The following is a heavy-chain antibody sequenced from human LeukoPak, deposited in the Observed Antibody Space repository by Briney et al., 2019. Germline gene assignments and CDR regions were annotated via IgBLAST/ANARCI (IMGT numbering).Heavy chain of an antibody. CDR3: ARTGPYSSGWYVPAEYFQH. CDR2: IYWDDDK. CDR1: GFSLSTSGVG. V-gene: IGHV2-5*02. Sequence: VSGPTLVKPTQTLTLTCTFSGFSLSTSGVGVGWIRQPPGKALEWLALIYWDDDKRYSPSLESRLTITKDTSKNQVVLTMTNMDPVDTATYYCARTGPYSSGWYVPAEYFQHWGQGTLVTVSS. J-gene: IGHJ1*01. D-gene: IGHD6-19*01.